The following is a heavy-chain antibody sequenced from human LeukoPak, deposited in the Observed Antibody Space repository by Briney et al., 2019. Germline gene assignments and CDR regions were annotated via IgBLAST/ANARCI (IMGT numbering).Heavy chain of an antibody. V-gene: IGHV3-7*01. J-gene: IGHJ5*02. Sequence: GGSLRLSCAASGFTFSSYWMSWVRQAPGKGLEWVANIKQDGSEKYYVDSVKGRFTISRDNAKNSLYLQMNSLRAEDTAVYYCARSVWFGELNWFDPWGQGTLVTVSS. CDR1: GFTFSSYW. D-gene: IGHD3-10*01. CDR3: ARSVWFGELNWFDP. CDR2: IKQDGSEK.